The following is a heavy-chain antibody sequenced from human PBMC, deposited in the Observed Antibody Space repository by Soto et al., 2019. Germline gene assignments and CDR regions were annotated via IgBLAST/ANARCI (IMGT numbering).Heavy chain of an antibody. J-gene: IGHJ6*03. Sequence: QVQLLQSGAEVKKPGASVKVSCKASGYTFTNSGITWVRQAPGQGLEWMGWLSAYNGDTHYTQRLQDRVTMTTDTSTITAYREMRGLRSDDTAVYYCARVRHLVCYFYYYMDVWGKGTTVTVSS. V-gene: IGHV1-18*01. CDR2: LSAYNGDT. D-gene: IGHD6-6*01. CDR1: GYTFTNSG. CDR3: ARVRHLVCYFYYYMDV.